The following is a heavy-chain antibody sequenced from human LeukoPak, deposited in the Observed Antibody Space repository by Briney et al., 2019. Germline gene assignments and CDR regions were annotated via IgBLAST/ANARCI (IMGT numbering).Heavy chain of an antibody. V-gene: IGHV1-8*01. CDR1: EYTFTSYD. D-gene: IGHD3-3*01. Sequence: ASVKVSCKASEYTFTSYDINWVRQATGQGLEWMGWMNPNSGNTGYAQKFQGRVTMTRNTSISTAYMELSSLRSEDTAVYYCARMSRYYDFWSGYQYYYYGMDVWGQGTTVTVSS. CDR2: MNPNSGNT. CDR3: ARMSRYYDFWSGYQYYYYGMDV. J-gene: IGHJ6*02.